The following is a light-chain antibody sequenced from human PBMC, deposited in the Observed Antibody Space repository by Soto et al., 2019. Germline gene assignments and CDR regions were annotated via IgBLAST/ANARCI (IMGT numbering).Light chain of an antibody. J-gene: IGLJ3*02. CDR1: SSNIWAGYD. CDR3: QSYDSSLSGWL. V-gene: IGLV1-40*01. CDR2: GNS. Sequence: QAVLTQPPSVSGAPGQRVTISGTGSSSNIWAGYDVHWYQQLPGTAPKLLIYGNSNRPSGVPDRFSGSKSGTSASLAITGLRAEDEADYYCQSYDSSLSGWLFGGGTKLTVL.